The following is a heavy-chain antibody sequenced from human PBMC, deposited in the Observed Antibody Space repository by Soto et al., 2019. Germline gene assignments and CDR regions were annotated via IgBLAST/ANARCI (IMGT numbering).Heavy chain of an antibody. CDR1: GGSLSHYY. CDR3: ARGQEGVVATH. J-gene: IGHJ4*02. Sequence: QVQLQQWGAGLLKPSETLSLNCAVNGGSLSHYYWSWIRQPPGKGLEWIGEIKGDGSTNYSPSLKSRATISSDTSNNQFSLRLYAVTAADTGVYYCARGQEGVVATHWDQGTLVTVS. D-gene: IGHD5-12*01. V-gene: IGHV4-34*01. CDR2: IKGDGST.